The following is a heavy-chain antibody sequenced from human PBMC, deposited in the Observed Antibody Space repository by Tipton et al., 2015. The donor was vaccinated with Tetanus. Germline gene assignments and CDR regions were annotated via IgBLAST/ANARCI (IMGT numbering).Heavy chain of an antibody. D-gene: IGHD1-26*01. Sequence: LSLSCTVSGGSISSGGYYWSWIRQHPGKGLEWIGDIYYSGSTYYNPSLKSRVTISVDTSKNQFSLKLNSVTAADTAVYYCARDQARGARGWNYFDYWGQGTLVTVSS. CDR2: IYYSGST. CDR1: GGSISSGGYY. V-gene: IGHV4-31*02. J-gene: IGHJ4*02. CDR3: ARDQARGARGWNYFDY.